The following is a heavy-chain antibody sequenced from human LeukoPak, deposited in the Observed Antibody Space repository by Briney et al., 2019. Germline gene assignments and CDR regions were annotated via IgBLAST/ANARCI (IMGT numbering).Heavy chain of an antibody. CDR2: INYSGGST. CDR1: GGSISSYY. J-gene: IGHJ5*02. D-gene: IGHD2-2*01. CDR3: SKDRAYGTSWYGCSTP. Sequence: PSETLSLTCTVSGGSISSYYWSWIRQPPGKGLEWVSSINYSGGSTYYADSVKGRFTVSRDNSKNTLYLQMNSLRAEDTALYYCSKDRAYGTSWYGCSTPWGQGTLVTVSS. V-gene: IGHV3-23*01.